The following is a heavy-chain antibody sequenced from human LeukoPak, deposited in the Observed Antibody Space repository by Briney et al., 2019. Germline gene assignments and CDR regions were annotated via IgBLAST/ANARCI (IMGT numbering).Heavy chain of an antibody. CDR1: GGSFRGYY. Sequence: SETLSLTCAVYGGSFRGYYWSWIRQPPGKGLEWIGEINHSGSTNYNPSLKSRVTISVDTSKNQFSLKLSSVTAADTAVYYCARGLNWNYSLDYWGQGTLVTVSS. D-gene: IGHD1-7*01. CDR2: INHSGST. CDR3: ARGLNWNYSLDY. V-gene: IGHV4-34*01. J-gene: IGHJ4*02.